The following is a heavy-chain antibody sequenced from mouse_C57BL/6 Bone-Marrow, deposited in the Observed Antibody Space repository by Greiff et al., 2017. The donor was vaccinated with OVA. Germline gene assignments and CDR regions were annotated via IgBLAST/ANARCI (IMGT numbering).Heavy chain of an antibody. CDR3: TTNYGNYLYYFDY. CDR1: GFNIKDDY. V-gene: IGHV14-4*01. Sequence: VQLQQSGAELVRPGASVKLSCTAPGFNIKDDYMHWVKQRPEQGLEWIGWIDPENGDTEYASKFQGKATITADTSSNTAYLQLSSLTSEDTAVYYCTTNYGNYLYYFDYWGQGTTLTVSS. D-gene: IGHD2-1*01. CDR2: IDPENGDT. J-gene: IGHJ2*01.